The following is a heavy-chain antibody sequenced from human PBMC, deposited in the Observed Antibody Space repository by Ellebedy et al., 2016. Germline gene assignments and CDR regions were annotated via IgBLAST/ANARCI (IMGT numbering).Heavy chain of an antibody. Sequence: SETLSLTCNVSGGSVSSDYWNWIRRPPGKGLEWIGYVFHTGITSYNPSLKSRVTMSVDTSRSQFSLRLTSVTAADTAVYYCAKRNGGWNAFDVWGQGTMVTVSS. CDR3: AKRNGGWNAFDV. J-gene: IGHJ3*01. D-gene: IGHD1-1*01. CDR1: GGSVSSDY. CDR2: VFHTGIT. V-gene: IGHV4-59*02.